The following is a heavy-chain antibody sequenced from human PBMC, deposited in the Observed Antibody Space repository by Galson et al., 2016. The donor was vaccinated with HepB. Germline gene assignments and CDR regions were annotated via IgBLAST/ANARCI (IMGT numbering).Heavy chain of an antibody. J-gene: IGHJ6*02. CDR2: IWYDGSNK. V-gene: IGHV3-33*01. D-gene: IGHD6-13*01. CDR1: GFTFSSYG. Sequence: SLRLSCAASGFTFSSYGMHWVRQAPGKGLEWVAVIWYDGSNKNYADSVKGRFTISRDNSKNTPYLQMNSLRAEDTAVYYCARDRIAARPRYYSGMDVWGQGTTVTVSS. CDR3: ARDRIAARPRYYSGMDV.